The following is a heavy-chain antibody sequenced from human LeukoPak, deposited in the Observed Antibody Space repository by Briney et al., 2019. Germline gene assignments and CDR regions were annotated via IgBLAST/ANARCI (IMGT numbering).Heavy chain of an antibody. D-gene: IGHD1-26*01. J-gene: IGHJ6*02. Sequence: PSETLSLTCTVSGVSISSYYCSWFRQPPGKGLEWIGYISTSGSTDYSPSLKSRVTMSKDTSKNQFSLKLSSVTAADTAVYYCARGPFTWAHYGMDVWGQGTTVTVSS. CDR1: GVSISSYY. CDR3: ARGPFTWAHYGMDV. CDR2: ISTSGST. V-gene: IGHV4-4*09.